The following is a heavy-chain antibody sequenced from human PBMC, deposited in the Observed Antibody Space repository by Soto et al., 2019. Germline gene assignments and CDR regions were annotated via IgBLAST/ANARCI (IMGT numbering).Heavy chain of an antibody. CDR3: ARSITIPSYYYGMDV. D-gene: IGHD3-3*01. CDR1: GFTFSSYE. V-gene: IGHV3-48*03. CDR2: ISSSGSTI. J-gene: IGHJ6*02. Sequence: GGSLRLSCAASGFTFSSYEMNWVRQAPGKGLEWVSYISSSGSTIYYADSVKGRFTISRDNAKNSLYLQMNSLRAEDPAVYYCARSITIPSYYYGMDVWGQGTTVTVSS.